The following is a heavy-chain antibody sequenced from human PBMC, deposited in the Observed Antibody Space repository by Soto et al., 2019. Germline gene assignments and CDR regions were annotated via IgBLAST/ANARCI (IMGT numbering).Heavy chain of an antibody. CDR1: GFTFSDYW. V-gene: IGHV3-7*01. CDR3: LLWPREIDV. CDR2: IKQDGSEK. Sequence: EVRLVESGGGLVQSGGSLRLSCAASGFTFSDYWMSWVRHAPGKGPEWVANIKQDGSEKYYVDSVKGRFTISRDNAKNSLYLQMNTLRDDDTVVYYSLLWPREIDVWGKGTTVTISS. J-gene: IGHJ6*04. D-gene: IGHD3-10*01.